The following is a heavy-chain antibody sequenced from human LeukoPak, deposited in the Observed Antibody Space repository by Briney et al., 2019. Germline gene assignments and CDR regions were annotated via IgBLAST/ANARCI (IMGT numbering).Heavy chain of an antibody. J-gene: IGHJ6*03. CDR1: GFTFRNVW. V-gene: IGHV3-15*01. CDR2: IKSNSDGGTA. CDR3: TRVWNDHYYYYMDV. D-gene: IGHD1-1*01. Sequence: PGGSLRLSCEGSGFTFRNVWVTWVRQAPGKGLEWVGRIKSNSDGGTADYAASVKGRFIISRDDSRNTLYLQMKSLRTEDTAVYYCTRVWNDHYYYYMDVWGTGTTVTVSS.